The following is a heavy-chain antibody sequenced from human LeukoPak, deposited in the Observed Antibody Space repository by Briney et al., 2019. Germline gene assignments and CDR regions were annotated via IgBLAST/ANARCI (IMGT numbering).Heavy chain of an antibody. Sequence: PGGSLRLSCAASGFTFSRYNMNWVRQAPGKGLEWVSSISSSTYIYYADSVQGRCTISRDNAKNSLSLQMNSLRAEDTAVYFCAREMYGDYGFDYWGQGTLVTVSS. CDR1: GFTFSRYN. CDR3: AREMYGDYGFDY. CDR2: ISSSTYI. V-gene: IGHV3-21*01. J-gene: IGHJ4*02. D-gene: IGHD4-17*01.